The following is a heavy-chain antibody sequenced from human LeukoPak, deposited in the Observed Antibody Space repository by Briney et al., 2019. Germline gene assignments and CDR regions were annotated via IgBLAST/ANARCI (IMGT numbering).Heavy chain of an antibody. CDR1: GGSISSGGYY. Sequence: SQTLSLTCTVSGGSISSGGYYWSWIRQPPGKGLEWIGYIYHSGSTYYNPSLKSRVTISVDRSKNQFSLKLSSVTAADTAVYYCARSYCSSTSCYTRAFDIWGQGTMVTVSS. J-gene: IGHJ3*02. D-gene: IGHD2-2*02. CDR3: ARSYCSSTSCYTRAFDI. V-gene: IGHV4-30-2*01. CDR2: IYHSGST.